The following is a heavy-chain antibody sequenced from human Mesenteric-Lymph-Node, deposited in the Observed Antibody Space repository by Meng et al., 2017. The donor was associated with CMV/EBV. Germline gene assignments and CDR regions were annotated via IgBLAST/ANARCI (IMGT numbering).Heavy chain of an antibody. CDR1: GFTFSNYA. J-gene: IGHJ4*02. D-gene: IGHD2-21*02. CDR3: AKNSEYCGGDCYNSGLWPYFDH. Sequence: GESLKISCAASGFTFSNYAMTWVRQAPGKGLEWVSSVDGGDKEIYYADSVKGRFTISRDNLKNMVYLQMSSLRAEDTAVYYCAKNSEYCGGDCYNSGLWPYFDHWGQGTLVTVSS. CDR2: VDGGDKEI. V-gene: IGHV3-23*01.